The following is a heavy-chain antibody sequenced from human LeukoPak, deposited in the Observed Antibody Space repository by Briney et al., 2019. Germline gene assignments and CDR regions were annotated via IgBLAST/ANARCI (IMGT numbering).Heavy chain of an antibody. CDR2: IYSSGST. D-gene: IGHD3-22*01. CDR1: GGSISSYY. CDR3: ARGVVITGLDY. Sequence: SETLSLTCTVSGGSISSYYWNWIRQPAGKGLEWIGRIYSSGSTNYNPSLKSRVTMSVDTSKNQFSLKLNSVTAADTAVYYCARGVVITGLDYWGQGTLVTVSS. J-gene: IGHJ4*02. V-gene: IGHV4-4*07.